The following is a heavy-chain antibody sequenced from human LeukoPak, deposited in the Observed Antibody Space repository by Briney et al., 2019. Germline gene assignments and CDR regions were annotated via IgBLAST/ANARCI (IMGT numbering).Heavy chain of an antibody. CDR2: IYYSGST. Sequence: SETLSLTCTVSGGSISSGGYYWSWIRQHPGKGLEWIGYIYYSGSTNYNPSLKSRVTISVDTSKNQFSLKLSSVTAADTAVYYCARFPGSAFDYWGQGTLVTVSS. CDR1: GGSISSGGYY. J-gene: IGHJ4*02. CDR3: ARFPGSAFDY. V-gene: IGHV4-31*03. D-gene: IGHD6-19*01.